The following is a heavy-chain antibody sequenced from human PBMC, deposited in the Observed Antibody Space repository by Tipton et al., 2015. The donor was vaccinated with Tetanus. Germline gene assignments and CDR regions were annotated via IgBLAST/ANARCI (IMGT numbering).Heavy chain of an antibody. J-gene: IGHJ3*02. D-gene: IGHD2-2*01. Sequence: TLSLTCTVSGGSISSYNYYWGWIRQPPGKGLERIGSIYYSGNTYYNPSLRSRVTMSVDTSKIQFSLMLTSVTASDTAVYYCARLSSSSNDAHAFDIWGQGTMVTVSS. CDR3: ARLSSSSNDAHAFDI. CDR1: GGSISSYNYY. CDR2: IYYSGNT. V-gene: IGHV4-39*01.